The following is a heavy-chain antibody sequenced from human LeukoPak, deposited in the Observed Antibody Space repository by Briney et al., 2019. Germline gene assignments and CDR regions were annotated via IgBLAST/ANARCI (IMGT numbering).Heavy chain of an antibody. CDR3: ARLGPVIAAAGTILSY. D-gene: IGHD6-13*01. CDR2: IYPGDSDT. V-gene: IGHV5-51*01. J-gene: IGHJ4*02. CDR1: GYIFTSYW. Sequence: GESLKISCKGSGYIFTSYWIGWVRQMPGKGLEWMGIIYPGDSDTRYSPSFQGQVTISADKSISTAYLQWSSLKASDTAMYYCARLGPVIAAAGTILSYWGQGTLVTVSS.